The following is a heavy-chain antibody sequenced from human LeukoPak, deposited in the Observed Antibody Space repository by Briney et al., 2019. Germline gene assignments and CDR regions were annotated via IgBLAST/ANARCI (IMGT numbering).Heavy chain of an antibody. D-gene: IGHD3-10*01. Sequence: SETLSLTCTVSGGSISNYFWSWVRQPAGKGLEWVGRIYSTGRSDYNPSLKSRITISVDTSKNQFSLKLSSVTAADTAVYYCARAYGSGSYYTTPYYYMDVWGKGTTVTVSS. J-gene: IGHJ6*03. CDR1: GGSISNYF. CDR2: IYSTGRS. V-gene: IGHV4-4*07. CDR3: ARAYGSGSYYTTPYYYMDV.